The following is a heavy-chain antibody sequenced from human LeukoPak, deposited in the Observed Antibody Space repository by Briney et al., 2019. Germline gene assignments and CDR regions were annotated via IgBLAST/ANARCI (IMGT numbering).Heavy chain of an antibody. CDR3: ARDRGIQLWSAKGTYYGMDV. D-gene: IGHD5-18*01. CDR1: GFTFSDYY. CDR2: ISSSGSTI. V-gene: IGHV3-11*01. J-gene: IGHJ6*02. Sequence: KPGGSLRLSCAAPGFTFSDYYMSWIRQAPGKGLEWVSYISSSGSTIYYADSVKGRFTISRDNAKNSLYLQMNSLRAEDTAVYYCARDRGIQLWSAKGTYYGMDVWGQGTTVTVSS.